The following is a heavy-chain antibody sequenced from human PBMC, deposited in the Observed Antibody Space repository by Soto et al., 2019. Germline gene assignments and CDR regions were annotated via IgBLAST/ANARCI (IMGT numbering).Heavy chain of an antibody. Sequence: LRLSCAASGSTFSSYAMHWVRQAPGKGLEWVAVISYDGSNKYYADSVKGRFTISRDNSKNTLYLQMNSLRAEDTAVYYCARDRLRHVPYYYYGMDVWGQGTTVTVSS. D-gene: IGHD2-2*01. CDR2: ISYDGSNK. V-gene: IGHV3-30-3*01. CDR1: GSTFSSYA. CDR3: ARDRLRHVPYYYYGMDV. J-gene: IGHJ6*02.